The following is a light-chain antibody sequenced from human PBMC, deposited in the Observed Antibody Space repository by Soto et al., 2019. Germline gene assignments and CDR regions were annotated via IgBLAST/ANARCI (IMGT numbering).Light chain of an antibody. CDR1: QSISNH. J-gene: IGKJ1*01. CDR2: AAS. CDR3: QQSYSSPPT. V-gene: IGKV1-39*01. Sequence: DIQMTQSPSSLSASVECRVSITCRASQSISNHLNLYQQKPGKAPELLIFAASSLQSGVPSRFSGSRPGPDFTLTNSSLQPADFATYYCQQSYSSPPTFGQWTKVDIK.